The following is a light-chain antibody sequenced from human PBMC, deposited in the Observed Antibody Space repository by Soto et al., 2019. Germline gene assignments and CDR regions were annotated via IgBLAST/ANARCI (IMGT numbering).Light chain of an antibody. V-gene: IGKV3-20*01. Sequence: EIVLTQSPATLSLSPGERATLSCRASQSVSRSYLAWYQQKPGQAPRLLIYGASSRATGIPDRFSGSGSGTDFTLTTSRLEPDYVAVYYGQQYGSSPPYTFGQGTKLEIK. CDR2: GAS. CDR1: QSVSRSY. CDR3: QQYGSSPPYT. J-gene: IGKJ2*01.